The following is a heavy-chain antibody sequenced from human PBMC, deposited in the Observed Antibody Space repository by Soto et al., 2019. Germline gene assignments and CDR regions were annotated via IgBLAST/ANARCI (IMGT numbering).Heavy chain of an antibody. J-gene: IGHJ4*02. D-gene: IGHD1-26*01. CDR2: VHHSGST. CDR3: ARGVDYRWVY. CDR1: GGSVYTDYW. Sequence: SETLSLTCAVSGGSVYTDYWWSWVRQAPGKGLEWIGEVHHSGSTNYIQSLTSRLTMSVDKTGNPVYLELTSVAAAATAVYYCARGVDYRWVYWGQGILVTVSS. V-gene: IGHV4-4*02.